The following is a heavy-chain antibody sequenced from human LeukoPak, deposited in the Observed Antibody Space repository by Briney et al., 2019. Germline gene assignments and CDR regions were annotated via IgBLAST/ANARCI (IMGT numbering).Heavy chain of an antibody. CDR1: GGTFSSYA. Sequence: SVKVSCKASGGTFSSYAISWVRQAPGQGLEWMGGMIPIFGTANYAQKFQGRVTITADESTSTAYMELSSLRSEDTAVYYCARSAEVSGRDYDSSGYYSDAFDIWGQGTMVTVSS. V-gene: IGHV1-69*01. CDR2: MIPIFGTA. CDR3: ARSAEVSGRDYDSSGYYSDAFDI. D-gene: IGHD3-22*01. J-gene: IGHJ3*02.